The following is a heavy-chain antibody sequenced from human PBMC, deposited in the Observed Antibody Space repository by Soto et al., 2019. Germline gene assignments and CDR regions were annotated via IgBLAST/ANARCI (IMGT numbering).Heavy chain of an antibody. CDR1: GYSFTSYW. J-gene: IGHJ6*02. V-gene: IGHV5-10-1*01. D-gene: IGHD6-6*01. CDR3: AIILVAAPTVAYYYGLAV. CDR2: IDPSDSYT. Sequence: GEYLQVSCKGSGYSFTSYWIRWVRQMPGKGLEWMGRIDPSDSYTNYSPSFQGHVTISADKSISTAYLQWSSLKASDTAMYYCAIILVAAPTVAYYYGLAVWGQGTTVIGSS.